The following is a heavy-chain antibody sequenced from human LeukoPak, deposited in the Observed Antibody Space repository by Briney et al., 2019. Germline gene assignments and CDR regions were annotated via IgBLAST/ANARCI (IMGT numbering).Heavy chain of an antibody. CDR2: ISGGSEDT. D-gene: IGHD6-13*01. V-gene: IGHV3-23*01. CDR1: GFTFGSYA. J-gene: IGHJ6*02. CDR3: ARTIAQYSNSWLYFYYGLDV. Sequence: GGSLRVSCRASGFTFGSYAMSWVRQAPGKGLEWVSSISGGSEDTYYADSVKGRFTISRDNSKSTLYLQMSSLGAEDTAVYYCARTIAQYSNSWLYFYYGLDVWGQGTTVTVSS.